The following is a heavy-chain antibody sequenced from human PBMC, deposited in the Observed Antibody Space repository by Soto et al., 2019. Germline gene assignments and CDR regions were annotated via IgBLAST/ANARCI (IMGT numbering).Heavy chain of an antibody. J-gene: IGHJ3*02. Sequence: ASVKVSCKASGYTFTGYYMHWVRQAPGQGLEWMGWINPNSGGTNYAQKFQGRVTMTRDTSTSTVYMELSSLRSEDTAVYYCARDRPYSSSWYAFDIWGQGTMVTVSS. V-gene: IGHV1-2*02. CDR2: INPNSGGT. D-gene: IGHD6-13*01. CDR3: ARDRPYSSSWYAFDI. CDR1: GYTFTGYY.